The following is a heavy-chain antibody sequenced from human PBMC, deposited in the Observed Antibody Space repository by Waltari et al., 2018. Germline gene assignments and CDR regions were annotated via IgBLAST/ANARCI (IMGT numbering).Heavy chain of an antibody. D-gene: IGHD5-12*01. CDR1: GFTFSSYS. CDR3: ARVRSGYGQAEDAFDI. CDR2: ISSSSSYI. J-gene: IGHJ3*02. Sequence: EVQLVESGGGLVKPGGSLRLSCAASGFTFSSYSMNWVRQAPGKGLEWVSSISSSSSYIYYADSVKGRFTISRDNAKNSLYLQMNSLRAEDTAVYYCARVRSGYGQAEDAFDIWGQGTMVTVSS. V-gene: IGHV3-21*01.